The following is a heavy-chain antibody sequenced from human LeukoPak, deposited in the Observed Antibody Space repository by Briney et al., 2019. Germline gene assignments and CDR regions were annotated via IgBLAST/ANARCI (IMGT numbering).Heavy chain of an antibody. CDR1: GFTFSSYW. Sequence: PGGSLRLSCAASGFTFSSYWMRWVRQAPGKGLVWVSRINSDGSSTSYADSVKGRFTISRDNAKNTLYLQMNSLRAEDTAVYYCARVRSGSSAGNYGMDVWGQGTTVTVSS. CDR2: INSDGSST. CDR3: ARVRSGSSAGNYGMDV. V-gene: IGHV3-74*01. D-gene: IGHD1-26*01. J-gene: IGHJ6*02.